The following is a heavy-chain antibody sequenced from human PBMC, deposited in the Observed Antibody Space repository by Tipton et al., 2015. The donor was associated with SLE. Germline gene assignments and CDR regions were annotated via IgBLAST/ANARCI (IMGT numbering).Heavy chain of an antibody. Sequence: TLSLTCTVSGGSISSSSYYWGWIRQPPGKGLEWIGSFTHGGRPYYNPSLKSRVSLSVDAARNQFSLKVNSVTAADTAAYFCARELTAPDICFDHWGQGTPVTVS. CDR2: FTHGGRP. V-gene: IGHV4-39*07. CDR1: GGSISSSSYY. CDR3: ARELTAPDICFDH. D-gene: IGHD5-18*01. J-gene: IGHJ4*02.